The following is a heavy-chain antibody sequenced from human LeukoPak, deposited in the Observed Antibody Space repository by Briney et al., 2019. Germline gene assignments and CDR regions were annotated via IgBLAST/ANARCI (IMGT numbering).Heavy chain of an antibody. CDR1: GYTFTSYG. V-gene: IGHV1-18*01. Sequence: RASVKVSSTASGYTFTSYGISWVRQAPGQGLEWIGWISAYNGNTNYAQTLQGRVTMTTDTATSTAYMELRSLRSDDTAVYYCARDSLSRATLFDPWGQGTLVTVSS. CDR2: ISAYNGNT. J-gene: IGHJ5*02. CDR3: ARDSLSRATLFDP.